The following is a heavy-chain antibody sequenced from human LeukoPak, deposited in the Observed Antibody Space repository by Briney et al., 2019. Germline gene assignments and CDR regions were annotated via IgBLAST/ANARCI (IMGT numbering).Heavy chain of an antibody. V-gene: IGHV3-23*01. D-gene: IGHD5-18*01. J-gene: IGHJ6*03. Sequence: GGSLRLSCAASGFTFSGYWIHWVRQAPGKGLMWVSSISGGGGSTYYADSVKGRFTISRDNSKNTLYLQMNSLRAEDTAVYYCAKVGAYSYGTYYYMDVWGKGTTVTVSS. CDR3: AKVGAYSYGTYYYMDV. CDR1: GFTFSGYW. CDR2: ISGGGGST.